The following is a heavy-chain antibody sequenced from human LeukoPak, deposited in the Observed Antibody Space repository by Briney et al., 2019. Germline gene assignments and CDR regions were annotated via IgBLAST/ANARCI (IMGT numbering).Heavy chain of an antibody. Sequence: GASVKVSCKASGYTFTGYYMHWVRQAPGQGLEWMGWINPNSGGTNYAQKFQGRVTMTRDTSISTAYMELSRLRSDDTAVYYCVRCQVMGYSSSWYPPDFDYWGQGTLVTVSS. V-gene: IGHV1-2*02. CDR3: VRCQVMGYSSSWYPPDFDY. CDR2: INPNSGGT. J-gene: IGHJ4*02. D-gene: IGHD6-13*01. CDR1: GYTFTGYY.